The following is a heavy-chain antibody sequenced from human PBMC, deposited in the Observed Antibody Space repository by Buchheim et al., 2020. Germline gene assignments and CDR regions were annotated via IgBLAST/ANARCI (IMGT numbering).Heavy chain of an antibody. CDR2: ISGSGGST. V-gene: IGHV3-23*01. CDR3: ALRYSESSYYYYYGVDV. CDR1: GFTFSSYA. D-gene: IGHD1-26*01. Sequence: EVQLLESGGGLVQPGGSLRLSCAASGFTFSSYAMSWVRQAPGKGLEWVSAISGSGGSTYYADSVKGRFTISRDNSKNTLYLQMNSLRAEDTAVYYCALRYSESSYYYYYGVDVWGQGTT. J-gene: IGHJ6*02.